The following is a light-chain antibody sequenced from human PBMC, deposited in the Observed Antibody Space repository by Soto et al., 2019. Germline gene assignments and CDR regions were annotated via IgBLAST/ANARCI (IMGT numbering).Light chain of an antibody. CDR2: AAP. V-gene: IGKV1-39*01. CDR1: QSISSY. Sequence: DIQMAQSPSSLSASVGDRVTITCRASQSISSYLNWCQQKPGKAPKLLIYAAPSLQSGVPSRFSGSGSGTEFTLTISSLQPDDFATYYCQHYNSYSEAFGQGTKVDI. CDR3: QHYNSYSEA. J-gene: IGKJ1*01.